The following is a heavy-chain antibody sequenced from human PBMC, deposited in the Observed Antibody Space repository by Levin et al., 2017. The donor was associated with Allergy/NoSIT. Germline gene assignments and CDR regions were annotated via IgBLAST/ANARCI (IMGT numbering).Heavy chain of an antibody. CDR2: INHSGST. CDR1: GGSFSGYY. J-gene: IGHJ4*02. D-gene: IGHD2-15*01. Sequence: PSETLSLTCAVYGGSFSGYYWSWIRQPPGKGLEWIGEINHSGSTNYNPSLKSRVTISVDTSKNQFSLKLSSVTAADTAVYYCAGSYCSGGSCSHSTYFDYWGQGTLVTVSS. V-gene: IGHV4-34*01. CDR3: AGSYCSGGSCSHSTYFDY.